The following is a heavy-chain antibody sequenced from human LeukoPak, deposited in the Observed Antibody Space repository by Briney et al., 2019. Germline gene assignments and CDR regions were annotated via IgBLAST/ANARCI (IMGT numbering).Heavy chain of an antibody. CDR2: ISDNGKTI. CDR1: TSNFNYYY. J-gene: IGHJ5*02. V-gene: IGHV3-11*01. D-gene: IGHD3-22*01. Sequence: PGGSLRLSCEASTSNFNYYYMNWIRQVPGKGLEWLSYISDNGKTIFYADSVKGRFTISRDNSKNTLYLQMNSLRAEDTAVYYCAKDRWTYDSSGLNWFDPWGQGTLVTVSS. CDR3: AKDRWTYDSSGLNWFDP.